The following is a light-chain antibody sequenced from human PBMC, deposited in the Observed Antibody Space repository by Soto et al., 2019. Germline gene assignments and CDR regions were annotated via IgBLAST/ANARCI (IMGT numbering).Light chain of an antibody. Sequence: QSALTHPASVSGSPGQSITISCTGTTSDVGGYNYVSWYQQHPGKAPKLMIYEVSNRPSGVSNRFSGSKSGNTASLTISGLQTSDEADYYCSSYTSGSTLVFGPGTKVTVL. J-gene: IGLJ1*01. CDR3: SSYTSGSTLV. CDR2: EVS. V-gene: IGLV2-14*01. CDR1: TSDVGGYNY.